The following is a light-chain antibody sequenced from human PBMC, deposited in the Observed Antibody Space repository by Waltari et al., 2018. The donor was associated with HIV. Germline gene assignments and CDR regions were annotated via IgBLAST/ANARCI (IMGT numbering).Light chain of an antibody. Sequence: QSLLTQSPSASGTPGQRVTLSCSGGGSNIGSTNVPWYQQVPGTAPKLLIYRNNRRPSGVPDRFSGSKSGASASLAISGLQSEDEADYYCAAWDDSLNGPVFGGGTRLTVL. CDR3: AAWDDSLNGPV. CDR1: GSNIGSTN. J-gene: IGLJ2*01. V-gene: IGLV1-44*01. CDR2: RNN.